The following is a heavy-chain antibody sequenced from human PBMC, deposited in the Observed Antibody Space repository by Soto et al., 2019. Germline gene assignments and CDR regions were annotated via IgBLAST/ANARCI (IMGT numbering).Heavy chain of an antibody. V-gene: IGHV3-72*01. CDR3: IRPMTGTTRGFDY. CDR2: SRNKANSYTT. D-gene: IGHD1-1*01. CDR1: GFTFSNHY. Sequence: EVQLVESGGGLVQPGGSLRLSCAVSGFTFSNHYMDWVRQAPGKGLEWVGRSRNKANSYTTEYAASVKGRFTISRDDSENSLYLQMDSLKTEDTAVYFRIRPMTGTTRGFDYWGQGTLVTVSS. J-gene: IGHJ4*02.